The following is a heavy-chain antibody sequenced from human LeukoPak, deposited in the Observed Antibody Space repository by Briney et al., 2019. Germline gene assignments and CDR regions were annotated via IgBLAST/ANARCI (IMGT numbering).Heavy chain of an antibody. V-gene: IGHV3-23*01. CDR3: AKKVGLVSAPLYYFDV. CDR2: ISGPAGSW. D-gene: IGHD5/OR15-5a*01. Sequence: GGSLRLSCAASGFTFSNYAISWVRQAPGKGLEWVSAISGPAGSWDYADVVKGRFTISRDNSKNTLFLQMNSLSPEDTAIYYCAKKVGLVSAPLYYFDVWGQGTLVTVSS. J-gene: IGHJ4*02. CDR1: GFTFSNYA.